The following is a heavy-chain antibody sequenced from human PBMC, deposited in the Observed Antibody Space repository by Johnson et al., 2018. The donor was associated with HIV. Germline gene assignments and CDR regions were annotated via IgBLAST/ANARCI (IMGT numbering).Heavy chain of an antibody. V-gene: IGHV3-30*03. D-gene: IGHD3-22*01. CDR3: ARDQDGGYYDSTAFDI. CDR1: GFTFSSYW. Sequence: QVQLVESGGGLVQPGGSLRLSCAASGFTFSSYWMSWVRQAPGKGLEWVAVISYDGSNKYYADYVKGRFTISRDNSKNTLYLQMNSRRAEDTAVYYCARDQDGGYYDSTAFDIWGQGTMVTVSS. CDR2: ISYDGSNK. J-gene: IGHJ3*02.